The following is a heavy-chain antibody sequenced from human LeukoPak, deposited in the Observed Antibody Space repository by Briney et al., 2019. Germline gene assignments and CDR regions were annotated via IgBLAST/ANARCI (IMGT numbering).Heavy chain of an antibody. CDR1: GGSISSSSYY. V-gene: IGHV4-61*05. CDR2: IYYSGST. Sequence: SETLSLTCTVSGGSISSSSYYWGWIRQPPGTGLEWIGYIYYSGSTNYNPSLKSRVTISVDTSKNQFSLKLSSVTAADTAVYYCAIGYDSSGYYSEYFQHWGQGTLVTVSS. D-gene: IGHD3-22*01. CDR3: AIGYDSSGYYSEYFQH. J-gene: IGHJ1*01.